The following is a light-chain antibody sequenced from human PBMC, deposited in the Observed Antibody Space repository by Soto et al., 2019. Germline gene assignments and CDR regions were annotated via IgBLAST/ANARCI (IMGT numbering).Light chain of an antibody. CDR3: QQRSNWPPYT. J-gene: IGKJ2*01. V-gene: IGKV3-11*01. Sequence: EIVLTQSPATLSLSPGERATLSCRASQSVSSYSAWYQQKPGQAPRLLIYDASNRATGIPARFSGSGSGTDFILTISSLEPEDFAVYYCQQRSNWPPYTFGQGTKLEIK. CDR2: DAS. CDR1: QSVSSY.